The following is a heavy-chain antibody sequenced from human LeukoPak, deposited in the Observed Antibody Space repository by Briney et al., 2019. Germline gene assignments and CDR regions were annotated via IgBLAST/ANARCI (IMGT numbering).Heavy chain of an antibody. Sequence: PSETLSLTCTVSGGSISSYYWSWIRQPAGKGLEWIGRIYTSGSTNYNPSLKSRVTISVGKSKNQFSLKLSSVTAADTAVYYCARTVLASLDAFDIWGQGTMVTVSS. CDR3: ARTVLASLDAFDI. CDR2: IYTSGST. V-gene: IGHV4-4*07. D-gene: IGHD3-3*02. J-gene: IGHJ3*02. CDR1: GGSISSYY.